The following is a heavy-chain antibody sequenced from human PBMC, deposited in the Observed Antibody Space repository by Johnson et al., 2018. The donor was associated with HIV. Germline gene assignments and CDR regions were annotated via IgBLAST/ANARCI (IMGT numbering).Heavy chain of an antibody. V-gene: IGHV3-7*01. CDR2: IKQDGSEK. J-gene: IGHJ3*02. CDR3: ARDSPTGTTKGYAFDI. Sequence: VQLVESGGGVVQPGRSLRLSCAASGFTFSSYWMSWVRQAPGKGLEWVANIKQDGSEKYYVDSVKGRFTISRDNAKNSLYLQMNSLRAEDTAVYYCARDSPTGTTKGYAFDILGQGTMVTVSS. D-gene: IGHD1-7*01. CDR1: GFTFSSYW.